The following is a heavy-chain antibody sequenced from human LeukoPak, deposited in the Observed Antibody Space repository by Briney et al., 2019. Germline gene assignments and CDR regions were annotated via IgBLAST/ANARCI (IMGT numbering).Heavy chain of an antibody. CDR2: INHSGST. J-gene: IGHJ3*02. D-gene: IGHD1-26*01. CDR3: ARLPGRVAFDI. CDR1: GGSFSGYY. V-gene: IGHV4-34*01. Sequence: PSETLSLTCAVYGGSFSGYYWSWIRQPPGKGLEWIGEINHSGSTNYNPSLKSRVTISVDTSKNQFSLKLSSVTAADTAVYYCARLPGRVAFDIWGQGTMVTVSS.